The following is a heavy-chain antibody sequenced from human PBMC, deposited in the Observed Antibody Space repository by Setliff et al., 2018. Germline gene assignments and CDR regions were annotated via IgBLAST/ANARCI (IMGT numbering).Heavy chain of an antibody. CDR1: GGSISSYY. J-gene: IGHJ4*02. CDR3: ARDLGHGGDSDY. V-gene: IGHV4-4*07. Sequence: PSETLSLTCTVSGGSISSYYWSWIRQPAGKGLEWVGRIYSSGSANYNPSLKSRVTMSVDTSKNQFSLKLSSVTAADTAVYYCARDLGHGGDSDYWGQGILVTVSS. D-gene: IGHD2-21*02. CDR2: IYSSGSA.